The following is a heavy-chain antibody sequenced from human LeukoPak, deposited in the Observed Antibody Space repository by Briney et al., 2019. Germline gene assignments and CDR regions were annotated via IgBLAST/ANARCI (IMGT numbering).Heavy chain of an antibody. J-gene: IGHJ4*02. CDR1: GFTVSSNY. CDR2: IYSGGST. CDR3: ARGGKAFDY. V-gene: IGHV3-53*01. D-gene: IGHD1-26*01. Sequence: GGSLRLSCAASGFTVSSNYMTWVRQAPGKGLEWVSVIYSGGSTFYADYVKGRFTISRDNSNNTLYLQMNSVRDEDTAVYYCARGGKAFDYWGQGTLVTVSS.